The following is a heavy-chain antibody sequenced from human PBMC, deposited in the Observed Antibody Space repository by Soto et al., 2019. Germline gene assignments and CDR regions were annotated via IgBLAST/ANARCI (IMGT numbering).Heavy chain of an antibody. V-gene: IGHV1-18*01. J-gene: IGHJ6*03. CDR1: GYTFTSYG. D-gene: IGHD2-8*01. Sequence: ASVKVSCKASGYTFTSYGISWSRQAPGQGLEWMGWISAYNGNTNYAQKLQGRVTMTTDTSTSTAYMELRSLRSDDTAVYYCARDRLYCTNGVCFYYYYYMDVWGKGTTVTVSS. CDR3: ARDRLYCTNGVCFYYYYYMDV. CDR2: ISAYNGNT.